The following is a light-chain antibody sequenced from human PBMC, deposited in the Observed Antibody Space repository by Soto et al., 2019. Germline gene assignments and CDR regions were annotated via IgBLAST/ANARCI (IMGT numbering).Light chain of an antibody. J-gene: IGKJ5*01. V-gene: IGKV1-33*01. CDR2: DAS. Sequence: DIQLTQSPSFLPASVGDRVTITCQASQNINNYLNWYQQKPGRAPKLLIYDASNLEAGVPSRFRGSGSGTDFTFTISRLQPEDIATYYCQQYENLPTFGQGTRLEIK. CDR1: QNINNY. CDR3: QQYENLPT.